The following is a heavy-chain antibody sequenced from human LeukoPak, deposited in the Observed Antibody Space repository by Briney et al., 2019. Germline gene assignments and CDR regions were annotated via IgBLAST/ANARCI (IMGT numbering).Heavy chain of an antibody. V-gene: IGHV3-48*03. D-gene: IGHD3-9*01. Sequence: PGGSLRLSCAASGFTFSSYEMNWVRQAPGEGLEWVSYISSSGSTIYYADSVKGRFTISRDNAKNSLYLQMNSLRAEDTAVYYCATSAGRYFDWLANWGQGTLVTVSS. CDR1: GFTFSSYE. J-gene: IGHJ5*02. CDR3: ATSAGRYFDWLAN. CDR2: ISSSGSTI.